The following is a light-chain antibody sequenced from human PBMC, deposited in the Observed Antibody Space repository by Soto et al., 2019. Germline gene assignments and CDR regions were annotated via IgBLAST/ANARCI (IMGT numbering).Light chain of an antibody. J-gene: IGKJ5*01. CDR1: QGISSW. CDR3: QQLFDSPIT. Sequence: DIQVTQSPSSVSASVGDRVTITCRASQGISSWLAWYQQKPGKAPKLLIYAASTLESGVPSRFSATVSGTEFSLTITSLQPEDFATYYCQQLFDSPITFGQGTRLEIK. CDR2: AAS. V-gene: IGKV1-12*01.